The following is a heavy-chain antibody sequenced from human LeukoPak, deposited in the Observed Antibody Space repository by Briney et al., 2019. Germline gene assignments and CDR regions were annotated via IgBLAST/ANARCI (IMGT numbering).Heavy chain of an antibody. CDR1: GGSVSFNTYY. Sequence: PSETLSLTCTVSGGSVSFNTYYWSWIRQSPGKGLEWIGSIYDSGTNYNPYPRSRVTMSVDTSKNHFSLSLSSVTAADTAIYYCANTRDSGSGYSWGQGTLVTVSS. V-gene: IGHV4-61*03. D-gene: IGHD6-13*01. CDR3: ANTRDSGSGYS. CDR2: IYDSGT. J-gene: IGHJ5*02.